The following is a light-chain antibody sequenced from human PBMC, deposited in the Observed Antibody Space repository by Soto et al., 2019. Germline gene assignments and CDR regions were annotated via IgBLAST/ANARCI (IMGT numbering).Light chain of an antibody. CDR2: QTS. V-gene: IGKV3-11*01. J-gene: IGKJ1*01. CDR1: QYINTR. CDR3: HQRKSWPQT. Sequence: EIVFTQSPATLSSFPGNRVTLSCRTSQYINTRLAWYQHRPGQAPRLLIYQTSIRAAGIPARFSASGSGTDFTLTIRDVKPEDFALYYCHQRKSWPQTFGQGAKVDIK.